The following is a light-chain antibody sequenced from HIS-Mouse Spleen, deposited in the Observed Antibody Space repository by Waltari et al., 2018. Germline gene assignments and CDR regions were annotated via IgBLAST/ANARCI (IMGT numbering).Light chain of an antibody. J-gene: IGLJ1*01. CDR2: DVS. V-gene: IGLV2-11*02. CDR3: CSYAGSDTGV. CDR1: SSDVGGSNY. Sequence: QSALTQPSPVSGSPGQSVTTSCTGTSSDVGGSNYVSWYQQHPGQAPKLTIYDVSKRPSGVPDRFSGSKSGNTASLTISGLQAEDEADYYCCSYAGSDTGVFGTGTKVTVL.